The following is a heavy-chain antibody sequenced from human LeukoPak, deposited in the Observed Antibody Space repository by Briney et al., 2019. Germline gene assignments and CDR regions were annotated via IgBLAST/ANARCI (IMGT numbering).Heavy chain of an antibody. Sequence: GSLRLSCAASGFTFSSYPMNWVRQAPGKGLEWIGRIYASGSTNYNPSLKSRVTISVDTSKNQFSLKLSSVTAADTAMYYCARVSGYDWESFYDYWGQGSLVTVSS. J-gene: IGHJ4*02. D-gene: IGHD5-12*01. CDR2: IYASGST. V-gene: IGHV4-59*01. CDR1: GFTFSSYP. CDR3: ARVSGYDWESFYDY.